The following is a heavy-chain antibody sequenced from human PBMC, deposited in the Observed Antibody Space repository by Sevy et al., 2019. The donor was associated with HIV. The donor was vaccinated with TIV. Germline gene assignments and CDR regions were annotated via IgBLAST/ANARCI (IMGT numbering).Heavy chain of an antibody. CDR1: GYTFTSYG. CDR3: ARGGGGSWIQLWLRSFDY. V-gene: IGHV1-18*01. Sequence: ASVKVSCKASGYTFTSYGISWVRQAPGQGLEWMGWISAYNGNTNYAQKLQGRVTMTTDISTSTAYMELRSLRSDDTAVYYCARGGGGSWIQLWLRSFDYWGQGTLVTVSS. J-gene: IGHJ4*02. CDR2: ISAYNGNT. D-gene: IGHD5-18*01.